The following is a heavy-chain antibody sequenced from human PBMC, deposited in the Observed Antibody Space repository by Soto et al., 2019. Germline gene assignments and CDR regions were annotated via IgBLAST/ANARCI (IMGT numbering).Heavy chain of an antibody. Sequence: SGGSLRLSCAASGFPFSSYSMHWVRQAPGKGLEYVSAISSNGGSTYYANSVKGRFTISRDNSKNTLYLQMGSLRAEDMAVYYCATSAGYCGGDCQGAFDIWGQGTMVTVSS. D-gene: IGHD2-21*02. CDR1: GFPFSSYS. J-gene: IGHJ3*02. CDR2: ISSNGGST. V-gene: IGHV3-64*01. CDR3: ATSAGYCGGDCQGAFDI.